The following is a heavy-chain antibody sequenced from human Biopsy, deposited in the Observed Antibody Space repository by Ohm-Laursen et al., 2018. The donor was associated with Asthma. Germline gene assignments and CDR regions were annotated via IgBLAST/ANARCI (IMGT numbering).Heavy chain of an antibody. D-gene: IGHD6-6*01. CDR1: GFTFSHYW. CDR3: ARGYDSSS. Sequence: SPRLSCAATGFTFSHYWMHWVRQAPGKGLVWVSRINGDGSSTSYADSVKGRFTISRDNAKKKLSLQMNSLRAEDTAVYYCARGYDSSSWGQGTPVTVSS. J-gene: IGHJ5*02. CDR2: INGDGSST. V-gene: IGHV3-74*01.